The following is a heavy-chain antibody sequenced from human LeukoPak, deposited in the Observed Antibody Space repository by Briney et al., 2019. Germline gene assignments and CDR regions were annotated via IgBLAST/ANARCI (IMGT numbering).Heavy chain of an antibody. D-gene: IGHD3-22*01. V-gene: IGHV1-18*01. Sequence: GASLKVSCKPSGYSFTRNGISWVREAPGHRLEWMAGISANSGNTNYAQNFQYRVTLTTDTSTSTAYMERRSVRSDDTAVYYGARDLNYDFWGRGHGVLVTAAS. CDR1: GYSFTRNG. J-gene: IGHJ4*03. CDR2: ISANSGNT. CDR3: ARDLNYDFWG.